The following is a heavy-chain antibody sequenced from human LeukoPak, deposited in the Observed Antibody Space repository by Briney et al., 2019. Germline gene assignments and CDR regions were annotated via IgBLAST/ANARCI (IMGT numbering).Heavy chain of an antibody. CDR1: GGTFSSYA. V-gene: IGHV1-69*13. D-gene: IGHD5-24*01. CDR3: ASPSAGARWLRQGWPFDY. J-gene: IGHJ4*02. Sequence: GASVKVSCKASGGTFSSYAISWVRQAPGQGLEWMGGIIPIFGTANYAQKFQGRVTITADESTSTAYMELSSLRSEDTAVYYCASPSAGARWLRQGWPFDYWGQGTLVTVSS. CDR2: IIPIFGTA.